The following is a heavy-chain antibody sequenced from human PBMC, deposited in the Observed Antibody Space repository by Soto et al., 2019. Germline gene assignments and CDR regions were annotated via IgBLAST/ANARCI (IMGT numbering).Heavy chain of an antibody. Sequence: PSETLSLTCTVSGGSISSSSYYWGWIRQPPGKGLEWIGNIYFRGSTYYSPSLKGRGTISVDTSKNQFSLKLSSVTAADTAVYYCARIYDSSGYVDYWGQGTSVTVSS. V-gene: IGHV4-39*07. J-gene: IGHJ4*02. D-gene: IGHD3-22*01. CDR2: IYFRGST. CDR1: GGSISSSSYY. CDR3: ARIYDSSGYVDY.